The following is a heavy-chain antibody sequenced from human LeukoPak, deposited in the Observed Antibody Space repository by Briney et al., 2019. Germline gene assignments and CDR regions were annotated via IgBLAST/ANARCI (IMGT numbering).Heavy chain of an antibody. CDR2: ISWNSGSI. Sequence: PGRSLRLSCAASGFTFDDYAMHWVRQAPGKGLEWVLGISWNSGSIGYADSVKGRFTISRDNAKNSLYLQMNSLRAEDTALYYCAKDPDYDILTGYYFDYWGQGTLVTVSS. D-gene: IGHD3-9*01. CDR1: GFTFDDYA. V-gene: IGHV3-9*01. CDR3: AKDPDYDILTGYYFDY. J-gene: IGHJ4*02.